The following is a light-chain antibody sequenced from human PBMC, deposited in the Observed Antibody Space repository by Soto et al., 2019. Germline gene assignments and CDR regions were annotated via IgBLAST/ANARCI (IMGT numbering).Light chain of an antibody. Sequence: RVMTQSPVSLSVSPGERVTLSCRASQPISNNLAGCQQKPGQAPRLLIFDASTNASGITARFSGSGSWTEFTLTISSLQADEYATDYCQQANACPPTFGQGT. CDR2: DAS. CDR1: QPISNN. J-gene: IGKJ1*01. CDR3: QQANACPPT. V-gene: IGKV3-15*01.